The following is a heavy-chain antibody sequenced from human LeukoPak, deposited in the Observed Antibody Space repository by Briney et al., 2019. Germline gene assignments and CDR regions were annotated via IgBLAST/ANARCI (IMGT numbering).Heavy chain of an antibody. CDR1: GFSLSTSGVG. Sequence: SGPTLVKPTQTLTLTCTFSGFSLSTSGVGVGWIRQPPGKALEWLALIYWDDDKRYSPSLKSRLTITKDTSKNQVVLTMTNMDPVDTATYYCARQNRILKDFDYWGQGTLVTVSS. V-gene: IGHV2-5*02. CDR3: ARQNRILKDFDY. J-gene: IGHJ4*02. D-gene: IGHD3-16*01. CDR2: IYWDDDK.